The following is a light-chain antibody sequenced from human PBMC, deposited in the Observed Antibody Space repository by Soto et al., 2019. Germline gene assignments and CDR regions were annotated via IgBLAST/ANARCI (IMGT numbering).Light chain of an antibody. CDR3: MQVLQGPIT. CDR2: LGS. J-gene: IGKJ5*01. CDR1: QRLLHSDGNTY. V-gene: IGKV2-28*01. Sequence: DVVMTQSPLSLPVTPGEPASISCTSSQRLLHSDGNTYLDWYLQKPGQSPQLLIYLGSNRASGVPERLSGSGSGTDFTLKLSRVEAEDVGVYYCMQVLQGPITFGQGTRLEIK.